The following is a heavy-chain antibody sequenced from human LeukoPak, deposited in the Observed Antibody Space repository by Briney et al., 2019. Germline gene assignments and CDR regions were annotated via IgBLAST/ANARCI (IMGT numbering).Heavy chain of an antibody. CDR1: EFSVGSNY. Sequence: GGSLRLSCAASEFSVGSNYMTWVRQAPGKGLEWVSLIYSGGSTYYADSVKGRFTISRDNSENTQFLQMNSLRPEDTAVYYCARDGAARLLRYYYYMDVWGKGTTVTVSS. CDR3: ARDGAARLLRYYYYMDV. D-gene: IGHD6-6*01. CDR2: IYSGGST. J-gene: IGHJ6*03. V-gene: IGHV3-66*02.